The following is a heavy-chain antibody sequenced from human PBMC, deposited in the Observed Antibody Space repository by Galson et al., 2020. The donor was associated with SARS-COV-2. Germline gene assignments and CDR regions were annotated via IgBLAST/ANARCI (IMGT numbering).Heavy chain of an antibody. CDR3: ARAAPTTVTTFSFYRYYYYYMDV. CDR1: GFTFSDHY. D-gene: IGHD4-4*01. Sequence: GGSLRLSCAASGFTFSDHYMDWVRQAPGKGLEWVGRTRNKANSYTTEYAASVKGRFTISRDDSKNSLYLQMNSLKTEDTAVYYCARAAPTTVTTFSFYRYYYYYMDVWGKGTTVTVSS. J-gene: IGHJ6*03. V-gene: IGHV3-72*01. CDR2: TRNKANSYTT.